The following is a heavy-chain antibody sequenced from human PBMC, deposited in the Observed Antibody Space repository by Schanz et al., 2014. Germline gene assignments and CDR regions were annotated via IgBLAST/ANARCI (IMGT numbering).Heavy chain of an antibody. Sequence: QVQLQESGPGLLKPSETLSLTCSVSGDSISSNNYHWGWIRQPPGKGLEWIGYIFFSGSTTYNPSFNSRVTISVDMSKNQFSLKVTSVTPADTAVYYCARDGLGADYWGQGTLVTVSA. V-gene: IGHV4-61*05. CDR1: GDSISSNNYH. CDR3: ARDGLGADY. J-gene: IGHJ4*02. CDR2: IFFSGST.